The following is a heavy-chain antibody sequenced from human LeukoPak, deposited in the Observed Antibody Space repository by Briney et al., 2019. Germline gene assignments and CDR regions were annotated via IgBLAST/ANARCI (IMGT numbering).Heavy chain of an antibody. J-gene: IGHJ4*02. CDR2: IYYSGST. Sequence: SETLSLTCTVSGGSISSSSYYWGWIRQPPGKGLEWIGSIYYSGSTYYNPSLKSRVTISVDTSKNQFSLKLSSVTAADTAVYYCARRTSVWRLVDYWGQGTLVTVSS. V-gene: IGHV4-39*01. CDR3: ARRTSVWRLVDY. CDR1: GGSISSSSYY. D-gene: IGHD6-19*01.